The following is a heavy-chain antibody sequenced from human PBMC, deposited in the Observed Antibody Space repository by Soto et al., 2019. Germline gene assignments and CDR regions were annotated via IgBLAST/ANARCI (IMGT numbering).Heavy chain of an antibody. CDR3: ARLPSVTGTSGYGMDV. D-gene: IGHD1-20*01. V-gene: IGHV1-69*13. Sequence: GASVKVSCKASGGTFSSYAISWVRQAPGQGLEWMGGIIPIFGTANYAQKFQGRVTITADESTSTAYMELSSLRSEDTAVYYCARLPSVTGTSGYGMDVWGQGTTVTVSS. J-gene: IGHJ6*02. CDR1: GGTFSSYA. CDR2: IIPIFGTA.